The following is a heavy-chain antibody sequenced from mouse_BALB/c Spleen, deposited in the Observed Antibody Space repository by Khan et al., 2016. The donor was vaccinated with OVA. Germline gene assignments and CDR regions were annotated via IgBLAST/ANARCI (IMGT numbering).Heavy chain of an antibody. CDR1: GYTFTNFG. Sequence: VQLQESGPELRKPGETVKISCKASGYTFTNFGMNWVKQAPGKGLKWMGWINTYTGEPTYADDFKGRFAFSLETSATTAYLQINNLKNEDTGTYFCSRPPYFSYVMVYWGQGTSVTVSS. CDR2: INTYTGEP. J-gene: IGHJ4*01. D-gene: IGHD2-10*01. CDR3: SRPPYFSYVMVY. V-gene: IGHV9-3-1*01.